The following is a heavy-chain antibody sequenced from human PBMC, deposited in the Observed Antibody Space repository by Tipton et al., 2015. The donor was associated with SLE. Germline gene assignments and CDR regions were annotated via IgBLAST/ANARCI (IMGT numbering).Heavy chain of an antibody. V-gene: IGHV1-2*02. CDR3: VTSMDHGALDI. CDR2: IHPNSGGT. D-gene: IGHD2/OR15-2a*01. J-gene: IGHJ3*02. CDR1: GYTFTAYY. Sequence: VQLVQSGPEVKKPGASVKVSCEASGYTFTAYYMHWVRQAPGQGLDWMGWIHPNSGGTNYAQKFQGRVTMTRDTSISTAYMELNSLRSDDTAVYYCVTSMDHGALDIWGQGTKVTVSS.